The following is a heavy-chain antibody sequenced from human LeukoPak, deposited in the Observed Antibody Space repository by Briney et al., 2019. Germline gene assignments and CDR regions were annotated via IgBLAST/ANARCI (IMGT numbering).Heavy chain of an antibody. D-gene: IGHD2-2*01. Sequence: PGGSLRLSCGASGFSIRTFWMTWLRQAPGKGLEWVANIKEDGSEEYYVDSVKGRFTVSRDNAKNSLYLQMNSLRAEDTAVYYCARPRYCSSISCYFHAFDVWGQGTMVTVSS. CDR3: ARPRYCSSISCYFHAFDV. J-gene: IGHJ3*01. V-gene: IGHV3-7*01. CDR1: GFSIRTFW. CDR2: IKEDGSEE.